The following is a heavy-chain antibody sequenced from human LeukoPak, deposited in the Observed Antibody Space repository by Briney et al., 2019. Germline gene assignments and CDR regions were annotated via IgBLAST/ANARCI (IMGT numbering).Heavy chain of an antibody. CDR1: GFTFSSYA. D-gene: IGHD6-19*01. CDR3: AKDGPGFSGWADY. CDR2: ISYDGSNK. Sequence: PGRSLRLSCAASGFTFSSYAMHWVRQAPGKGLEWVAVISYDGSNKYYADSVKGRFTISRDNSKNTLYLQMNSLRAEDTAVYYCAKDGPGFSGWADYWGQGTLVTVSS. J-gene: IGHJ4*02. V-gene: IGHV3-30*04.